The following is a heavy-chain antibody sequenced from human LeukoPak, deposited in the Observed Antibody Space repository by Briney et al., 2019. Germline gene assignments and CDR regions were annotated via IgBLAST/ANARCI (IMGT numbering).Heavy chain of an antibody. V-gene: IGHV5-51*01. J-gene: IGHJ4*02. D-gene: IGHD6-13*01. CDR3: ASTSSSWFLGIH. CDR1: AHTLTAFW. CDR2: IYPGDSDT. Sequence: GESLKISCKGSAHTLTAFWLGWVRQVPGKGLEWMGIIYPGDSDTRYNPAFQGQATISADRSTKTAYLQWNSLKASDTAMYYCASTSSSWFLGIHWGQGTLVTVSS.